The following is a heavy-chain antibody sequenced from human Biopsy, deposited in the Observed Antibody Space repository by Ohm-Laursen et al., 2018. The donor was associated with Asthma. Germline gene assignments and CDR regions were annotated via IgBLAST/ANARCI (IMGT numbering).Heavy chain of an antibody. D-gene: IGHD3-16*02. Sequence: SLRLSCSAPGFSLSDYYMSWIRQAPGKGLEWVSYISWSSSYTNYADSVKGRFTISRDNAKNSLFLQMNSLRAEDTAVYYCARGGRRDLWGTYRYPWDYWGQGTLVTVSS. J-gene: IGHJ4*02. CDR3: ARGGRRDLWGTYRYPWDY. V-gene: IGHV3-11*06. CDR1: GFSLSDYY. CDR2: ISWSSSYT.